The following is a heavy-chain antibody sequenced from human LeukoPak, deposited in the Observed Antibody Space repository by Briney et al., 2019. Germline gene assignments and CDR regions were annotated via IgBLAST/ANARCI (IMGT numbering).Heavy chain of an antibody. CDR1: GFVFSNYG. Sequence: GGSLRLSYAASGFVFSNYGIHWVRQAPGQGLEWVAFIRCDETNEYYADSVKGRFTISRDNSKNTLYLQMNSLKGDDTAVYYCAKDSAFYYIDVWGKGTTVIISS. J-gene: IGHJ6*03. D-gene: IGHD3-10*01. CDR3: AKDSAFYYIDV. V-gene: IGHV3-30*02. CDR2: IRCDETNE.